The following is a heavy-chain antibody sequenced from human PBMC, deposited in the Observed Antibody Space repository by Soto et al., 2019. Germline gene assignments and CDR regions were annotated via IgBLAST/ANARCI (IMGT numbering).Heavy chain of an antibody. V-gene: IGHV3-49*03. D-gene: IGHD3-9*01. CDR1: GFTFGDYA. Sequence: EVQLVESGGGLVQPGRSLRLSCTASGFTFGDYAMSWFRQAPGKGLEWVGFIRSKAYGGTTEYAASVKGRFTISRDDSKNIAYLQMKSLKTEDTAGYYCTKLYFGVSDAFDVWGQGTMVTVSS. J-gene: IGHJ3*01. CDR2: IRSKAYGGTT. CDR3: TKLYFGVSDAFDV.